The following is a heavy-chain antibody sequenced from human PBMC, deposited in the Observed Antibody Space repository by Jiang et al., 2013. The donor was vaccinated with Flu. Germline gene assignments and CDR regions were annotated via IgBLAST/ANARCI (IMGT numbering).Heavy chain of an antibody. CDR2: ISHTGTT. CDR1: GYSISSGYY. V-gene: IGHV4-38-2*02. CDR3: ATTTGN. J-gene: IGHJ4*02. Sequence: LSLICTVSGYSISSGYYWGWVRQPPGKGLEWIGSISHTGTTYYNPSLQTRLTISLDTSKNQFSLMLTSVTAADTAVYYCATTTGNWGQGTLVTVSS. D-gene: IGHD3-10*01.